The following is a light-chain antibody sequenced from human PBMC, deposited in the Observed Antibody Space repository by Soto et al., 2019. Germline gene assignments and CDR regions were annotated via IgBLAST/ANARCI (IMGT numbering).Light chain of an antibody. V-gene: IGKV1-39*01. CDR2: ASF. CDR1: HSISNF. Sequence: DIQMTQSPSLSVSVGDKVTITCRASHSISNFLNWYQQKAGKAPKLLIYASFNLQSGVPSRFSGIGSGTDFTLTISSLQPEDVATYCCQQNYITPYTFGQGTKLEIK. J-gene: IGKJ2*01. CDR3: QQNYITPYT.